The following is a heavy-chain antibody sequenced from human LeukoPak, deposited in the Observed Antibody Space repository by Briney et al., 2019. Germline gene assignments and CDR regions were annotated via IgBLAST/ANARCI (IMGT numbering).Heavy chain of an antibody. D-gene: IGHD2-2*01. Sequence: SETLSLTCTVSGGSISGYYWSWIRQPPGKGREWIGYMYYSGSVNYNPSLKSRVTISVDTSKNHFSLKLSSVTAAGTAVYYCARRYCSSTSCPFDYWGQGTLVTVSS. J-gene: IGHJ4*02. CDR3: ARRYCSSTSCPFDY. CDR1: GGSISGYY. CDR2: MYYSGSV. V-gene: IGHV4-59*01.